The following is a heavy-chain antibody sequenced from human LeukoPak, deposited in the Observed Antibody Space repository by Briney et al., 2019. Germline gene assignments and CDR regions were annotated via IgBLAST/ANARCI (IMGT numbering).Heavy chain of an antibody. D-gene: IGHD4-11*01. CDR2: INPSGGST. CDR3: ARDRPTVKDYYYGMDV. V-gene: IGHV1-46*01. J-gene: IGHJ6*02. Sequence: ASVNVSCKASGGTFSSYAISWVRQAPGQGLEWMGIINPSGGSTSYAQKFQGRVTMTRDTSTSTVYMELSSLRSEDTAVYYCARDRPTVKDYYYGMDVWGQGTTVTVSS. CDR1: GGTFSSYA.